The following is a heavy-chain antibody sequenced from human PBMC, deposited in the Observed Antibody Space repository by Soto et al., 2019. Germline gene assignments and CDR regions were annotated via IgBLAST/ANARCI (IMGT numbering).Heavy chain of an antibody. D-gene: IGHD3-3*01. CDR3: SGGGYYDFCIFYSSYYYYYGMSV. V-gene: IGHV3-49*03. CDR1: GFTFGDYA. CDR2: IRSKAYGGTT. Sequence: PGGSLRLSCTASGFTFGDYAMSWFRQAPGKGLEWVGFIRSKAYGGTTEYAASVKGRFTISRDDSKSIAYLQMNSLKTEDTAVYYCSGGGYYDFCIFYSSYYYYYGMSVCGQGTSVTVSS. J-gene: IGHJ6*02.